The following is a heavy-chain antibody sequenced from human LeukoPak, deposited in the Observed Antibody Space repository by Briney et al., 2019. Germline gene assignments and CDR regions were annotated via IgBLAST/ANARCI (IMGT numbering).Heavy chain of an antibody. CDR2: IKSNTDGGTA. Sequence: GGSLRLSCAASGFTFSNAWMNWVRQAPGKGLGWVGRIKSNTDGGTADLATPVKGRFTISRDDSKNTLYLQMNSLKTEDTAVYYCTTGYLTWSSWGQGTLVIVSS. J-gene: IGHJ4*02. CDR1: GFTFSNAW. CDR3: TTGYLTWSS. D-gene: IGHD1-14*01. V-gene: IGHV3-15*01.